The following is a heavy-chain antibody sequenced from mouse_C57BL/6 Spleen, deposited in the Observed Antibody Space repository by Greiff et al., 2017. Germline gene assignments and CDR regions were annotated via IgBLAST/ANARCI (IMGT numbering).Heavy chain of an antibody. CDR1: GFSLTSYA. CDR2: IWTGGGT. D-gene: IGHD1-1*01. J-gene: IGHJ1*03. V-gene: IGHV2-9-1*01. CDR3: ARSLYYYGSSPSYWYFDV. Sequence: VQVVESGPGLVAPSQSLSITCTVSGFSLTSYAISWVRQPPGKGLEWLGVIWTGGGTNYNSALKSRLSISKDNSKSQVFLKMNSLQTDDTARYYCARSLYYYGSSPSYWYFDVWGTGTTVTVSS.